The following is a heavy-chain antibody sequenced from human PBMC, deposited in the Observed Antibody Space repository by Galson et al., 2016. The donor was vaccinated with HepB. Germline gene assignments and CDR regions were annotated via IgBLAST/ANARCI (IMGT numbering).Heavy chain of an antibody. J-gene: IGHJ4*02. V-gene: IGHV4-39*01. D-gene: IGHD6-19*01. CDR3: ARSPFDFSSGYYTYYFDY. Sequence: ETLSLTCTVSGGSISSSSYYWGWVRQTPVKGLEWIGSIYYSGNTYYNPSLKSPVTISVDMSKNEFSLKLSSVTAADTAVYYCARSPFDFSSGYYTYYFDYWGQGTLVTVSS. CDR1: GGSISSSSYY. CDR2: IYYSGNT.